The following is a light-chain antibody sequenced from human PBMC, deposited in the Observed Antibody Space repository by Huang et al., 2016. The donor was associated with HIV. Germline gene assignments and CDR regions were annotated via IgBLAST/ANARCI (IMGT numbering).Light chain of an antibody. Sequence: EIILTQSPATLSLSPGERAPLSCRASQSVGSYLAWYQQKPGQAPRLLIYDASNRATGIPARVSGGGSGTDFTLTIRGLEPDDFAVYFCQQRSNRTPTTFGQGTKVE. CDR1: QSVGSY. CDR3: QQRSNRTPTT. V-gene: IGKV3-11*01. J-gene: IGKJ1*01. CDR2: DAS.